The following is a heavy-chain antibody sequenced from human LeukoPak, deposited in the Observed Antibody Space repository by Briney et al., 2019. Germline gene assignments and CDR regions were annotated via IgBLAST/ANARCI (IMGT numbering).Heavy chain of an antibody. CDR1: GGSISSGSYY. J-gene: IGHJ3*02. D-gene: IGHD3-22*01. CDR3: ARRLGYDSSGYYYPTDAFDI. Sequence: PSETLSLTCTVSGGSISSGSYYWSWIRQPAGKGLEWIGRIYTSGSTNYNPSLKSRVTISVDTSKNQLSLKLSSVTAADTAVYYCARRLGYDSSGYYYPTDAFDIWGQGTMVTVSS. CDR2: IYTSGST. V-gene: IGHV4-61*02.